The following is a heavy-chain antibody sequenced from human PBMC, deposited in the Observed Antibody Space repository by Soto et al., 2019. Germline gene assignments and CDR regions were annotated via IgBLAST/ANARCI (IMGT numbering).Heavy chain of an antibody. Sequence: SETRSLTCTVSGGSISSYYWSWIRQPPGKGLEWIGYIYYSGSTNYNPSLKSRVTISVDTSKNQFSLNLSSVTAADTAVYYCARPTNYYGSGKDAFDIWGQGTMVTVSS. J-gene: IGHJ3*02. D-gene: IGHD3-10*01. CDR1: GGSISSYY. V-gene: IGHV4-59*08. CDR2: IYYSGST. CDR3: ARPTNYYGSGKDAFDI.